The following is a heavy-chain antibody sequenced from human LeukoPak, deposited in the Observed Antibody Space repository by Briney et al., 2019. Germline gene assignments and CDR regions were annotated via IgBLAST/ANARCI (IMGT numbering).Heavy chain of an antibody. CDR2: IYYSGST. V-gene: IGHV4-39*01. CDR1: GGSISSSSYY. Sequence: SETLSLTCTVSGGSISSSSYYWGWIRQPPGKGLEWIGSIYYSGSTYDNPSLKSRVTISVDTSKNQFSLKLSSVTAADTAVYYCASYCGGDCYTPADYWGQGTLVTVSS. D-gene: IGHD2-21*01. J-gene: IGHJ4*02. CDR3: ASYCGGDCYTPADY.